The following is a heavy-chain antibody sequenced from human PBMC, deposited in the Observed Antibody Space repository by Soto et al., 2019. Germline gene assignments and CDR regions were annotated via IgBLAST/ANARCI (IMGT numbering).Heavy chain of an antibody. D-gene: IGHD3-3*01. J-gene: IGHJ4*02. Sequence: QITLNESGPTQVKPRQTLTLTCTFSGFSLTTSGVGVGWIRQSPGKAPEWLALIYWDDDKRYSPSLKSRLTTTKDTSKNQVVLTMADLDPAHTATYYRAHRVLRTVFGLVTTTAIYFDFWGQGTPVAVSS. CDR3: AHRVLRTVFGLVTTTAIYFDF. CDR2: IYWDDDK. V-gene: IGHV2-5*02. CDR1: GFSLTTSGVG.